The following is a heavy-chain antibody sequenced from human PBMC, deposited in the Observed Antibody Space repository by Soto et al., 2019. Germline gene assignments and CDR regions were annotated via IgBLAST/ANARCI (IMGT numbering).Heavy chain of an antibody. CDR1: GGSLSSYY. D-gene: IGHD6-13*01. Sequence: TSETLSLTWTVSGGSLSSYYWSWIRQPPGKGLEWIGYIYYSGSTNYNPSLKSRVTISVDTSKNQFSLKLSSVTAADTAVYYCARLVAAAGRFDYWGQGTLVTVSS. J-gene: IGHJ4*02. CDR2: IYYSGST. V-gene: IGHV4-59*08. CDR3: ARLVAAAGRFDY.